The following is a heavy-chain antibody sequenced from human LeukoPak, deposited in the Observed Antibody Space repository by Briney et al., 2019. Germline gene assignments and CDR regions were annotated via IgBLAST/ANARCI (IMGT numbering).Heavy chain of an antibody. CDR1: GFTFDDYG. CDR3: ARSPPRIAVAAAFWDY. D-gene: IGHD6-19*01. Sequence: GGSLTLSCVASGFTFDDYGMSWVRQAPGKGLEWVSGINWNGGSTGYADSVKCRFSIFRDNAKNSLYLQMNSLRAEDTALYYCARSPPRIAVAAAFWDYWGQGTLVAGSS. J-gene: IGHJ4*02. CDR2: INWNGGST. V-gene: IGHV3-20*04.